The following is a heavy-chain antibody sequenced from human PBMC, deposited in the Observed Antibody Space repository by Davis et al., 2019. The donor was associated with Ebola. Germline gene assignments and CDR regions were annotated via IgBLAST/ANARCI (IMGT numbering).Heavy chain of an antibody. Sequence: SVKVSCKASGGTFSSYAISWVRQAPGQGLEWMGGIIPIFGTANYAQKFQGRVTITADESTSTAYMELSSLRSEDTAVYYCAREGGRTYYDFWSGYYYYYGMDVWGQGTTVTVSS. V-gene: IGHV1-69*13. D-gene: IGHD3-3*01. CDR3: AREGGRTYYDFWSGYYYYYGMDV. CDR1: GGTFSSYA. CDR2: IIPIFGTA. J-gene: IGHJ6*02.